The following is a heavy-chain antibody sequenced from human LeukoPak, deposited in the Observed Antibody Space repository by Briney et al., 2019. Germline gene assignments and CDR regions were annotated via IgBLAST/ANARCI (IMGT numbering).Heavy chain of an antibody. D-gene: IGHD6-6*01. CDR1: GGSLSSGSYY. Sequence: PSQTLSLTCTVSGGSLSSGSYYWSWIRQPAGKGLEWIGRIYTSGSTNYNPSLKSRVTISVDTSKNQFSLKLSSVTAADTAVYYCARNGYSSSSRAFDIWGQGTMVTVSS. J-gene: IGHJ3*02. CDR2: IYTSGST. V-gene: IGHV4-61*02. CDR3: ARNGYSSSSRAFDI.